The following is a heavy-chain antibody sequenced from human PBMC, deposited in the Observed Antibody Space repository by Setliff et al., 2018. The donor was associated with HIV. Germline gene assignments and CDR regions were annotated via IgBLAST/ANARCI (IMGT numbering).Heavy chain of an antibody. D-gene: IGHD2-15*01. CDR1: GDTFNSHA. J-gene: IGHJ6*04. CDR2: IIPIFGTP. V-gene: IGHV1-69*13. CDR3: ARDSRDIVGVIAPEPEPYYYYGMDV. Sequence: SVKVSCKASGDTFNSHAISWVRQAPGQGLEWMGGIIPIFGTPNYAQKFKGRLTITAAESTSTVYMELSSLRSEDTAVYYCARDSRDIVGVIAPEPEPYYYYGMDVWGEGTTVTVSS.